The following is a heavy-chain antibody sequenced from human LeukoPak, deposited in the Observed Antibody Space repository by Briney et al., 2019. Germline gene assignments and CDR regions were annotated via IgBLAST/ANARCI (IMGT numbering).Heavy chain of an antibody. J-gene: IGHJ4*02. V-gene: IGHV4-39*01. Sequence: SETLSLTCTVSGGSISSSSYYWGWLRQPPGKGLEWIGSIYYSGSTYYNPSLKSRVTISVDTSKNQFSLKLSSVTAADTAVYYCARHQPYYGSGSCPDYWGQGTLVTVSS. CDR1: GGSISSSSYY. CDR3: ARHQPYYGSGSCPDY. CDR2: IYYSGST. D-gene: IGHD3-10*01.